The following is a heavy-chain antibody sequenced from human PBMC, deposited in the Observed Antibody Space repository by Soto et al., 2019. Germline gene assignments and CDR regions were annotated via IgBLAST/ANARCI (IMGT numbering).Heavy chain of an antibody. CDR1: GFSLTNDLMG. V-gene: IGHV2-26*01. CDR3: ARMIIGSWDY. Sequence: QVTLKESGPVVVKPTETLTLTCTVSGFSLTNDLMGVCWLRQPPGKALEWLAHIFSTDERSYSTPLKTRLTLSKDNSKSQVVLVMTNMDPVDTATYYGARMIIGSWDYWGQGILVTVSS. J-gene: IGHJ4*02. CDR2: IFSTDER. D-gene: IGHD6-13*01.